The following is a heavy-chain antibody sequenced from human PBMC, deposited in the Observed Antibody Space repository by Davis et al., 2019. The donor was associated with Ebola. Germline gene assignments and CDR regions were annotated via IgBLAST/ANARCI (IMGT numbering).Heavy chain of an antibody. Sequence: ASVKVSCKASGYTFTGYYMHWVRQAPGQGLEWLGWINPNSGGPDYAQKFQGRVTMTRDTSISTAYMELSRLRSDDTAVYYCARDLEGRDGSSGSYYYYYMDVWGKGTTVTVSS. J-gene: IGHJ6*03. CDR2: INPNSGGP. D-gene: IGHD6-13*01. CDR3: ARDLEGRDGSSGSYYYYYMDV. V-gene: IGHV1-2*02. CDR1: GYTFTGYY.